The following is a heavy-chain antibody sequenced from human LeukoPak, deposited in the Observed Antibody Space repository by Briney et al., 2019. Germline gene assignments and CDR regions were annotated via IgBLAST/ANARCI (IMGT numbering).Heavy chain of an antibody. CDR2: ISYDGSKK. Sequence: PGRSLRLSCAASGFTFSSYGIYWVRQAPGKGLEWVAVISYDGSKKYYVDSVKGRFTISRDNAKNSLYLQMNSLRAEDTAVYYCAREADHYYDSSGYYWFDPWGQGTLVTVSS. V-gene: IGHV3-30*03. J-gene: IGHJ5*02. CDR3: AREADHYYDSSGYYWFDP. CDR1: GFTFSSYG. D-gene: IGHD3-22*01.